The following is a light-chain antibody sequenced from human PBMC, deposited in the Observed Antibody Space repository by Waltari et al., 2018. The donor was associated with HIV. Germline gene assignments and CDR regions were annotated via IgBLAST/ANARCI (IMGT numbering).Light chain of an antibody. J-gene: IGLJ3*02. CDR2: GNN. CDR3: QSYDNSLSGSRV. V-gene: IGLV1-40*01. CDR1: SPHIGAGYD. Sequence: QSVLTQPPSVSGAPGQRVTISCTGSSPHIGAGYDVHWYQQLPGTAPTLLIYGNNNRPSGVPDRFSGSKSGTSASLAITGLQAEDEADYYCQSYDNSLSGSRVFGGGTKLTVL.